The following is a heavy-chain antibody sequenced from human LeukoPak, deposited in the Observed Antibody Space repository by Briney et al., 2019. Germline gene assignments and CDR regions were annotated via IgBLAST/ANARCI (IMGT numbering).Heavy chain of an antibody. CDR2: INHSGST. CDR1: GGSFSGYY. D-gene: IGHD3-9*01. Sequence: SETLSLTCAVYGGSFSGYYWSWIRQPPGKGLEWIGEINHSGSTNYNPSLKSRVTISVDTSKNQFSLKLSSVTAADTAVYYCATISSLVIYWGQGTRVTVAS. V-gene: IGHV4-34*01. J-gene: IGHJ4*02. CDR3: ATISSLVIY.